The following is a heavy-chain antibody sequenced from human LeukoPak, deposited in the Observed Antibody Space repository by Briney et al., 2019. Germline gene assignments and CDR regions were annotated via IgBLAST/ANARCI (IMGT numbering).Heavy chain of an antibody. CDR3: AKDYRYYGSGSHTDV. J-gene: IGHJ6*03. Sequence: GGSLRLSCAASGFTFSSYWMSWVRQAPGKGREWVANIKQDGSEKYYVDSVKGRFTISRDNAKNSLYLQMNSLRAEDTAVYYCAKDYRYYGSGSHTDVWGKGTTVTISS. CDR1: GFTFSSYW. CDR2: IKQDGSEK. V-gene: IGHV3-7*01. D-gene: IGHD3-10*01.